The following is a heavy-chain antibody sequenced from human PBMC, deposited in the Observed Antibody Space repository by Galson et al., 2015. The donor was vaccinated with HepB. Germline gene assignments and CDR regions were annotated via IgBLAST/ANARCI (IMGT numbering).Heavy chain of an antibody. V-gene: IGHV3-64D*06. D-gene: IGHD6-19*01. CDR2: ISSKGGST. CDR1: GFNFSNYA. Sequence: SLRLSCAASGFNFSNYAMHWVRQAPGKGLEYVSAISSKGGSTYYADSVKGRFTISRDNSKNTVYLLMSSLRAEDTAVFYCVKDQRTAVAASYWYFDLWGRGTLVTVSS. CDR3: VKDQRTAVAASYWYFDL. J-gene: IGHJ2*01.